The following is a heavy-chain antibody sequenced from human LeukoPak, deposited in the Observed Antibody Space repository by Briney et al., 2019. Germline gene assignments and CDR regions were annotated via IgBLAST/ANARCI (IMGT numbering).Heavy chain of an antibody. CDR2: VDPEDGET. CDR1: GYTFTDYY. J-gene: IGHJ4*02. CDR3: ALLVGATFPFDY. Sequence: ASVKISCKVSGYTFTDYYMHWVQQAPGKGLEWMGLVDPEDGETIYAEKFQGRVTITADTSTGTAYMELSSLRSEDTAVYYCALLVGATFPFDYWGQGTLVTVSS. V-gene: IGHV1-69-2*01. D-gene: IGHD1-26*01.